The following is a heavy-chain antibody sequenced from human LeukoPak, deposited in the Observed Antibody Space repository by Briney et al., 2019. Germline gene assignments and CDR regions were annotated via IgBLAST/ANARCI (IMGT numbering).Heavy chain of an antibody. D-gene: IGHD3-16*01. V-gene: IGHV1-8*01. CDR1: GYTFTRYD. CDR3: ARGRRLRLGELFFY. CDR2: MNPNSGNT. Sequence: ASVKVSCKASGYTFTRYDINWVRQATGQGLEWMGRMNPNSGNTGYAQNFQGRVTMTRNTSISTAYMELSSLRSEDTAVYYCARGRRLRLGELFFYWGQGTLVTVSS. J-gene: IGHJ4*02.